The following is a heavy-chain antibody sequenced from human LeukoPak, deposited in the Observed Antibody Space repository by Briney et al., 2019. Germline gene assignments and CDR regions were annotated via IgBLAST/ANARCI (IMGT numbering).Heavy chain of an antibody. D-gene: IGHD1-26*01. J-gene: IGHJ4*02. V-gene: IGHV1-18*01. CDR1: GYTFTNYG. Sequence: ASVKVSCKASGYTFTNYGISWVRQAPGQGLEWIGWITAYNGNTNYAQKVQGRVTMTTDTSTSTAYMELRSLRSGDTAVYYCARDFRATPLDYWGQGTLVTVSS. CDR2: ITAYNGNT. CDR3: ARDFRATPLDY.